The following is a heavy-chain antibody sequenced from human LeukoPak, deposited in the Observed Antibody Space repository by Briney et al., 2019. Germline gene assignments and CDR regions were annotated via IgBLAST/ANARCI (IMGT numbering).Heavy chain of an antibody. CDR3: ARYCSTSGTKAFGI. D-gene: IGHD3-10*01. CDR2: VYYTGIT. CDR1: GDSISSYY. Sequence: SETLSLTYTVSGDSISSYYWSWIRQPPGKGLEWIGYVYYTGITKYNPSLKSRVTMSVDTSKNQFSLKLTSVTAADTAVHYCARYCSTSGTKAFGIWGQGTMVTVSS. V-gene: IGHV4-59*01. J-gene: IGHJ3*02.